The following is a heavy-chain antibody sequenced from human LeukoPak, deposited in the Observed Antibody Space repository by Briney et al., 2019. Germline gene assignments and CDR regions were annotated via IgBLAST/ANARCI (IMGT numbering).Heavy chain of an antibody. J-gene: IGHJ3*02. D-gene: IGHD3-22*01. Sequence: PGGSLRLSCAASGFTFSNAWMSWVRQAPGKGLEWVGRIKSKTDGGTTDYAAPVKGRFTISRDDSKNTLYLQMNSLKTEDTAVYYCTTGDYDSSGYLDAFDIWGQGTMVTVSS. CDR2: IKSKTDGGTT. CDR3: TTGDYDSSGYLDAFDI. CDR1: GFTFSNAW. V-gene: IGHV3-15*01.